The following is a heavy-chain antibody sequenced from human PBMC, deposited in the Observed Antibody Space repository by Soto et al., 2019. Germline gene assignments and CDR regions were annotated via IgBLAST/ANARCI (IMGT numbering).Heavy chain of an antibody. J-gene: IGHJ4*02. D-gene: IGHD1-26*01. V-gene: IGHV3-30*18. CDR1: GFTFSSYG. Sequence: QVQLVESGGGVVQPGRSLRLSCAASGFTFSSYGMHWVRQAPGQGLEWVAVISYDGSNKYYADSVKGRFTISRDNSKNTLYLQMNSLRAEDTAVYYCAKGPNAVVGATLDYWGQGTLVRVSS. CDR2: ISYDGSNK. CDR3: AKGPNAVVGATLDY.